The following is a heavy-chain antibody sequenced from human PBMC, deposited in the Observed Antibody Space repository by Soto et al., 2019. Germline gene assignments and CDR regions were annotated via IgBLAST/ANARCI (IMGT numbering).Heavy chain of an antibody. CDR1: GGSISSSSYY. J-gene: IGHJ5*02. CDR3: ARLLREREGSLSGDSISWHPLPPGGFDP. Sequence: SETLSLTCTVSGGSISSSSYYWGWIRQPPGKGLEWIGSIYYSGSTYYNPSLKSRVTISVDTSKNQFSLKLSSVTAADTAVYYCARLLREREGSLSGDSISWHPLPPGGFDPWGQGTLVTISS. V-gene: IGHV4-39*01. CDR2: IYYSGST. D-gene: IGHD6-13*01.